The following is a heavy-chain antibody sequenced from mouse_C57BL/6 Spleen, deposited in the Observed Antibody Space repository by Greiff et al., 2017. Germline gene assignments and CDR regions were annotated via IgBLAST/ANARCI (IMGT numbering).Heavy chain of an antibody. CDR2: IWGDGST. CDR1: GFSLTSYG. D-gene: IGHD2-1*01. V-gene: IGHV2-3*01. Sequence: VQGVESGPGLVAPSQSLSITCTVSGFSLTSYGVSWVRQPPRKGLEWLGVIWGDGSTNYHSALISRLSISKDNSKSQVFLKLNSLRTDDTATYYCAFPCAMVKDWYFDVWGTGTTVTVSS. CDR3: AFPCAMVKDWYFDV. J-gene: IGHJ1*03.